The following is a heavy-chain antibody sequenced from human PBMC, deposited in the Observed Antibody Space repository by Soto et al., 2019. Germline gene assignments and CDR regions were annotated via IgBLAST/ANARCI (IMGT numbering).Heavy chain of an antibody. V-gene: IGHV4-39*01. CDR3: ARHEIAVAGTDAYFQH. D-gene: IGHD6-19*01. CDR2: IYYSVST. J-gene: IGHJ1*01. Sequence: QLQLQESGPGLVKPSETLSLTCTVSGGSISSSSYYWGWLRQPPRKGLEWIGSIYYSVSTYYNPSLKSRVTISEDTYKKQFALKLSAVTASDTAVYYCARHEIAVAGTDAYFQHWGQGTLVTVSS. CDR1: GGSISSSSYY.